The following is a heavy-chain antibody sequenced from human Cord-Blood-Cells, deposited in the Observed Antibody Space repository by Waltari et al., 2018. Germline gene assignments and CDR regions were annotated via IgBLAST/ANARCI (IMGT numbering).Heavy chain of an antibody. D-gene: IGHD1-26*01. CDR2: INHSGST. J-gene: IGHJ4*02. V-gene: IGHV4-34*01. CDR1: GGSFSGYY. CDR3: ARGPFAGATKFFDY. Sequence: QVQLQQWGAGLLKPSETLSLTCAVYGGSFSGYYWSWIRQPPGKGLEWIGEINHSGSTNYNPSLKSRVTISVDPSKNQFSLKLSSVTAADTAVYYCARGPFAGATKFFDYWGQGTLVTVSS.